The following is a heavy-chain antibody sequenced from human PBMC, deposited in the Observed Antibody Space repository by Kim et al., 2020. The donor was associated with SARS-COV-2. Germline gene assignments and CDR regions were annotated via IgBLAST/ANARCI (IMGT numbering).Heavy chain of an antibody. J-gene: IGHJ3*02. CDR2: IYHSGST. CDR3: ARDRVPGGTARGAFDI. V-gene: IGHV4-39*07. Sequence: SETLSLTCLVSGASMNSNYSYWGWIRQPPGKGLEWMGSIYHSGSTYYNPSLKSRLTISIDTSKSSFSLKVTSMTAADTAIYYCARDRVPGGTARGAFDIWGQGTMVTVSS. CDR1: GASMNSNYSY. D-gene: IGHD3-10*01.